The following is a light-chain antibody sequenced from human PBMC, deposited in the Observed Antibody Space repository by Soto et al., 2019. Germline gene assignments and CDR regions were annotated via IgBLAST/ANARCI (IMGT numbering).Light chain of an antibody. Sequence: QSALTQPASVSGSPGQSITISCTGTSSDVGGYSYVSWYQQHPGKAPKLMIYEVTNRPSGVSTRFSGSKSGNTASLTISGPQAEDEADYYCSSYTSSTTLVFGGGTKLTVL. J-gene: IGLJ3*02. CDR2: EVT. V-gene: IGLV2-14*01. CDR1: SSDVGGYSY. CDR3: SSYTSSTTLV.